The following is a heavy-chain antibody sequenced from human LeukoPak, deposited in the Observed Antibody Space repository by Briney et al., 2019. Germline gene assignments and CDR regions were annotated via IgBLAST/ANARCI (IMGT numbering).Heavy chain of an antibody. D-gene: IGHD1-26*01. CDR2: INPNSGDT. CDR3: ASSSGSSKFVPLAF. CDR1: GYTFTGYY. J-gene: IGHJ4*02. Sequence: GASVKVSCKASGYTFTGYYMHWVRQAPGQGLEWMGWINPNSGDTNYAQKFQGRVTLTRDTSITTAYMELNNLKSDDTAVFYCASSSGSSKFVPLAFWGQGTLVTVSS. V-gene: IGHV1-2*02.